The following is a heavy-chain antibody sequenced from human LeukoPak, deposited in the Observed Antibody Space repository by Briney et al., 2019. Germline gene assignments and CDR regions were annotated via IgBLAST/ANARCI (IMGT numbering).Heavy chain of an antibody. CDR2: INPSGGST. CDR1: GYTFTSYY. CDR3: ARAGRPYYYDSSGYYENWFDP. D-gene: IGHD3-22*01. J-gene: IGHJ5*02. V-gene: IGHV1-46*01. Sequence: ASVKVSCKASGYTFTSYYMHWVRQAPGQGLEWMGIINPSGGSTSYAQKFQGRVTMTRDTSISTAYMELSRLRSDDTAVYYCARAGRPYYYDSSGYYENWFDPWGQGTLVTVSS.